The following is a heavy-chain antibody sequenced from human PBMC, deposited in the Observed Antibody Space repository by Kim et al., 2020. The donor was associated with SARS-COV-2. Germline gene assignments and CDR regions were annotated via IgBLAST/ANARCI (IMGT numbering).Heavy chain of an antibody. CDR2: IYYSGST. Sequence: SETLSLTCTVSGGSISSSSYYWGWIRQPPGKGLEWIGSIYYSGSTYYNPSLKSRVTISVDTSKNQFSLKLSSVTAADTAVYYCARVSQDYGSGSYAYWGQGTLVTVSS. J-gene: IGHJ4*02. CDR1: GGSISSSSYY. D-gene: IGHD3-10*01. V-gene: IGHV4-39*07. CDR3: ARVSQDYGSGSYAY.